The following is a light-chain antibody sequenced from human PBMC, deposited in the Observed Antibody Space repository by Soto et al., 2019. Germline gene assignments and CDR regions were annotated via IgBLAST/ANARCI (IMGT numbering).Light chain of an antibody. CDR1: SGHSDYA. CDR2: LTSDGSH. CDR3: QTWGTGIVV. V-gene: IGLV4-69*01. Sequence: QPVLTQSPSASASLGASVKLTCTLSSGHSDYAIAWHQQRPEKGPRYLMKLTSDGSHTRGDEIPSRFSGSSSGAERYLTISSLQSEDVADYYCQTWGTGIVVFGGGTKLTVL. J-gene: IGLJ2*01.